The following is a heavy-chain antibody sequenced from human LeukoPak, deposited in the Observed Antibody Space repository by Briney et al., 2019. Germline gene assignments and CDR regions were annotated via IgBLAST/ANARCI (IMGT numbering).Heavy chain of an antibody. J-gene: IGHJ6*03. D-gene: IGHD3-3*01. CDR1: GGTFSSYA. V-gene: IGHV1-69*01. CDR3: ARGSVRRFLDYMDV. CDR2: IIPIFGTA. Sequence: SVKVSCKASGGTFSSYAISWVRQAPGQGLEWMGGIIPIFGTANYAQKFQGRVTITADESTSPAYMELSSLRSEDTAVYYCARGSVRRFLDYMDVWGKGTTVTVSS.